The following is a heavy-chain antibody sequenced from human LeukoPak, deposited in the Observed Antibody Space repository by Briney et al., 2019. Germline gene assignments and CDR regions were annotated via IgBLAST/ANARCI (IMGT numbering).Heavy chain of an antibody. J-gene: IGHJ6*02. CDR2: IYSGGST. D-gene: IGHD4-11*01. CDR1: GFTVSSYY. V-gene: IGHV3-66*01. Sequence: GGSLRLSCAASGFTVSSYYMTWVRQAPGKGLEWVSVIYSGGSTYYADSVKGRVAISRDNSKNTVFLQMNSVRAEDTAVYYCARSYSNHLFGMDVWGQGTTVTASS. CDR3: ARSYSNHLFGMDV.